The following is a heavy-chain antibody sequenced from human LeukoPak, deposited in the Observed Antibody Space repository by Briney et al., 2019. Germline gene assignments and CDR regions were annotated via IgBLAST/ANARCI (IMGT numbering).Heavy chain of an antibody. J-gene: IGHJ4*02. CDR1: GFTFSSYG. CDR2: ISYDGSNK. D-gene: IGHD5-12*01. Sequence: GGSLRLSCAASGFTFSSYGMHWVRQAPGKGLEWVAVISYDGSNKYYADSVKGRFTISRDSSKNTLYLQMNSLRAEDTAVYYCAKDRYGMDIVATLQLFDYWGQGTLVTVSS. V-gene: IGHV3-30*18. CDR3: AKDRYGMDIVATLQLFDY.